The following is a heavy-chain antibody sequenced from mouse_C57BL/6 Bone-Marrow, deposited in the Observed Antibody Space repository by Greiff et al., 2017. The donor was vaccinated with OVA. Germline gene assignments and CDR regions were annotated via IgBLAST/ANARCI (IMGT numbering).Heavy chain of an antibody. J-gene: IGHJ3*01. CDR2: ISYSGST. V-gene: IGHV3-1*01. CDR1: GYSITSGYD. CDR3: ARGNWAWFAY. D-gene: IGHD4-1*01. Sequence: EVKLVESGPGMVKPSQSLSLTCTVTGYSITSGYDWHWIRHFPGNKLEWMGYISYSGSTNYNPSLKSRISITHDTSKNHFFLKLNSVTTEDTATYYCARGNWAWFAYWGQGTLVTVSA.